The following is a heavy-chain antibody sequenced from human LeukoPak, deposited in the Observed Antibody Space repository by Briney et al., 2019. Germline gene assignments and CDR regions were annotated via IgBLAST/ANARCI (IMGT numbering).Heavy chain of an antibody. Sequence: PETLCLTRAVSGVPISGDSWSWIRQPPRKGLEWVGDISYSGSASYNPSLTSRDPISVDSSRNQFSLKPSSVTAAATALYHSARVRTGRVALDDTGAFAIWGQGTMVTVSS. J-gene: IGHJ3*02. V-gene: IGHV4-59*01. CDR3: ARVRTGRVALDDTGAFAI. CDR1: GVPISGDS. CDR2: ISYSGSA. D-gene: IGHD5-12*01.